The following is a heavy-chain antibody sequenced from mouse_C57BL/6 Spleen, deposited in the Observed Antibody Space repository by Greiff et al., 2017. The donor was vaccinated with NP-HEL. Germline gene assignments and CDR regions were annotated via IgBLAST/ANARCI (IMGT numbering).Heavy chain of an antibody. Sequence: DVHLVESGPGLVKPSQSLSLTCSVTGYSITSGYYWNWIRQFPGNKLEWMGYISYDGSNNYNPSLKNRIPITRDTSKNQFFLKLNSVTTEDTATYYCASLTGDYWGQGTTLTVSS. CDR3: ASLTGDY. J-gene: IGHJ2*01. CDR1: GYSITSGYY. D-gene: IGHD4-1*01. CDR2: ISYDGSN. V-gene: IGHV3-6*01.